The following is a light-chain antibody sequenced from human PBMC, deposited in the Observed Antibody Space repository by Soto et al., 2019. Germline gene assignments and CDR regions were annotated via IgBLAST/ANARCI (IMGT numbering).Light chain of an antibody. V-gene: IGKV4-1*01. J-gene: IGKJ1*01. CDR3: QQYFRPWT. Sequence: DIVMTQSPDSLAVSLGERATINCKSSQSVLYSSNNKNYLAWYQQKPGQPPKLRIYWASTRESGVPDRFRGSGSGTDFPLTISRLQAEDVAVYYCQQYFRPWTFGQGTKVEIK. CDR2: WAS. CDR1: QSVLYSSNNKNY.